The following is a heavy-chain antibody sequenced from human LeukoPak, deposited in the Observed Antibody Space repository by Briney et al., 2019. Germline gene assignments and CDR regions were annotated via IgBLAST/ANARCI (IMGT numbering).Heavy chain of an antibody. Sequence: GASVKVSCKASGYTFTGYYMHWVRQAPGQGLEWMGWINPNSGGTNYAQKFQGRVTMTRDTSISTAYMELSRLRSDDTAVYYCARDDGYLPARGIDYWGQGTLVTVSS. J-gene: IGHJ4*02. D-gene: IGHD3-16*01. CDR3: ARDDGYLPARGIDY. CDR2: INPNSGGT. CDR1: GYTFTGYY. V-gene: IGHV1-2*02.